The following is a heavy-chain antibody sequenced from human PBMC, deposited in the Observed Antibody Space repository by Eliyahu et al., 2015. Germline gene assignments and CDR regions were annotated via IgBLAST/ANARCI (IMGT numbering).Heavy chain of an antibody. J-gene: IGHJ4*02. Sequence: QVQLVESGGGLVKPGGSLRLSCAAXGFTFXDYYMTWIRQAPGKGLEWVSYISSSGSTIYXXADSVKGRFTISRDNAKNSLYLQMNSLRAEDTAVYYCARGGEGFYDSSAWYFDYWGQGTLVTVSS. CDR3: ARGGEGFYDSSAWYFDY. V-gene: IGHV3-11*01. CDR1: GFTFXDYY. D-gene: IGHD3-22*01. CDR2: ISSSGSTI.